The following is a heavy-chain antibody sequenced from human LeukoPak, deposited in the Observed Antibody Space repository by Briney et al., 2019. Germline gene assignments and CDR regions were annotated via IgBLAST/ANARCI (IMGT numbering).Heavy chain of an antibody. V-gene: IGHV4-59*01. CDR1: AGSISSYC. CDR2: IYYSGST. D-gene: IGHD4-17*01. J-gene: IGHJ4*02. Sequence: SQTLSPACTVSAGSISSYCWSWVRQPPGKGLEWIGYIYYSGSTIYNHSLKSRVTISVDTSKNQFSLQLSSVTAADTAVYYCARVRMTTVTSTIDYWGQGTLVTVSS. CDR3: ARVRMTTVTSTIDY.